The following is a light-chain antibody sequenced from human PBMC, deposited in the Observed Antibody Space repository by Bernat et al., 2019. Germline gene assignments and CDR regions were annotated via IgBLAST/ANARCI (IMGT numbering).Light chain of an antibody. J-gene: IGLJ3*02. CDR2: GKN. CDR3: NSRDSSGNHLL. CDR1: SLRSYY. V-gene: IGLV3-19*01. Sequence: SSELTQYPAVSVALGQTVRITCQGDSLRSYYASWYQQKPGQAPGLVIYGKNNRPSGIPDRFSGSSSGNTASLTITGAQAEDEADYYCNSRDSSGNHLLFGGGTKLTVL.